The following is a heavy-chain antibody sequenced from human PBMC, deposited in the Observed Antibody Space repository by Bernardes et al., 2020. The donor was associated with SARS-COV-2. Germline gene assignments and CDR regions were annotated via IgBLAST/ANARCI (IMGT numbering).Heavy chain of an antibody. J-gene: IGHJ3*01. D-gene: IGHD3-10*01. CDR2: LYPNTDDT. V-gene: IGHV1-2*02. CDR3: AGVTWSSRDDVEF. CDR1: GYTFTDDY. Sequence: ASVKVSCKASGYTFTDDYMHCVRQAPGHGLAWMGWLYPNTDDTNHAESFQDRVTMTRDTSISTGYMDLSRLRSADPAVDYCAGVTWSSRDDVEFRGQGTVVTVSS.